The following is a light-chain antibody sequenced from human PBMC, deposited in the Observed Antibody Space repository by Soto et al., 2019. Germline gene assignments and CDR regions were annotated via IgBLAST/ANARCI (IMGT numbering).Light chain of an antibody. CDR1: SSDVGGYNY. V-gene: IGLV2-8*01. CDR2: EVS. CDR3: SSYAGSNRKVV. Sequence: SALPQPPSASGSPGQSVTISCTGTSSDVGGYNYVSWYQQHPGKAPKLMIYEVSKRPSGVPDRFSGSKSGNTASLTVSGLQAEDEADYYCSSYAGSNRKVVFGGGTKLTVL. J-gene: IGLJ2*01.